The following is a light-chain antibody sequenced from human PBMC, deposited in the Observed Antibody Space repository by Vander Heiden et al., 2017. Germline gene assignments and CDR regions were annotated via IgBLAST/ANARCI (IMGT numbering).Light chain of an antibody. Sequence: EIAWTQSPATLSLSPGERATLSCRASQSVSSYLAWYQQKPGQAPRLLIYYASNRATGIPARFSGSGSGTDFTLTISSLEPEDFAVYYCQQRSNWPQITFGHGTKVDIK. J-gene: IGKJ3*01. V-gene: IGKV3-11*01. CDR3: QQRSNWPQIT. CDR1: QSVSSY. CDR2: YAS.